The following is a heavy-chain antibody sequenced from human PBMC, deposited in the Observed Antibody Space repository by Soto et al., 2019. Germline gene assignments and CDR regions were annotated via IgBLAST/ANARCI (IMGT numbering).Heavy chain of an antibody. J-gene: IGHJ4*02. V-gene: IGHV3-30*18. D-gene: IGHD1-1*01. Sequence: GGSLRLSCAASGFTFSNYGMHWVRQAPGKGLEWVAIISYDEINKYYADSVMGRFTISRDNSKNTLYLQMNSLRAEDTAVYYCAKSVYNWNDGFFDYWGQGTLVTVSS. CDR2: ISYDEINK. CDR3: AKSVYNWNDGFFDY. CDR1: GFTFSNYG.